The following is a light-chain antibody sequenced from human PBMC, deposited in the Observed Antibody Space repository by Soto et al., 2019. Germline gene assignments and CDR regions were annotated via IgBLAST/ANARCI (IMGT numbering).Light chain of an antibody. J-gene: IGLJ1*01. CDR2: DVT. V-gene: IGLV2-11*01. Sequence: QSSLPQPRSVSGSPGQSLTISCTGTSSDVGGYSYVSWYQQHPGKAPKLMIYDVTKRPSGVPDRFSGSKSGNTASLTISGLQAEDEGDYYCCSHAGSYTYVFGTGTKVTVL. CDR1: SSDVGGYSY. CDR3: CSHAGSYTYV.